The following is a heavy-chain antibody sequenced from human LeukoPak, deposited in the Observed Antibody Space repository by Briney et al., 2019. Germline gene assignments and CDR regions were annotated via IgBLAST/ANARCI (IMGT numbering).Heavy chain of an antibody. CDR3: AKDLVVPYYFDY. CDR2: ISGSGGST. CDR1: GFTFSSYA. V-gene: IGHV3-23*01. J-gene: IGHJ4*02. Sequence: PGGSLRLSCAASGFTFSSYAMSWVRQAPGKGLEWASAISGSGGSTYYADSVKGRFTISRDNSKNTLYLQMNSLRAEDTAVYYCAKDLVVPYYFDYWGQGTLVTVSS. D-gene: IGHD2-15*01.